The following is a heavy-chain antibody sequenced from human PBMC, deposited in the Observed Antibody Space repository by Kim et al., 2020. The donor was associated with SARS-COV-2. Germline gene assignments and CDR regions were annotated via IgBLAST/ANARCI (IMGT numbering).Heavy chain of an antibody. Sequence: GGSLRLSCAASGFTFSSYSMNWVRQAPGKGLEWVSYISSSSTIYYADSVKGRFTISRDNAKNSLYLQMNSLRAEDTAVYYCASERSSYGMDVWGQGTTVTVSS. V-gene: IGHV3-48*04. D-gene: IGHD3-22*01. CDR2: ISSSSTI. J-gene: IGHJ6*02. CDR3: ASERSSYGMDV. CDR1: GFTFSSYS.